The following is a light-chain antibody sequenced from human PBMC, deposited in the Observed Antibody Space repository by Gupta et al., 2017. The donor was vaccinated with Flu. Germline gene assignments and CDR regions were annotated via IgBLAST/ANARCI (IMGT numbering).Light chain of an antibody. Sequence: QSALSQHASASGSPRQSIYISCTGSSGHLGGYNYVSWYQHHPGKAPKLIIFEVSNRPLEVSNRFSGSKSGNTASLTISGLQAEDEADYYCSSYTNTNTLVVFGGGTKLTVL. CDR2: EVS. CDR1: SGHLGGYNY. CDR3: SSYTNTNTLVV. J-gene: IGLJ2*01. V-gene: IGLV2-14*01.